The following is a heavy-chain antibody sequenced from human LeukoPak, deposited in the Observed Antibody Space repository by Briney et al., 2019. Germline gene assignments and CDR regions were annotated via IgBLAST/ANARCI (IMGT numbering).Heavy chain of an antibody. D-gene: IGHD5-12*01. V-gene: IGHV5-51*01. CDR1: GYSFTSYW. Sequence: KAGESLQISCQGSGYSFTSYWIGWVRQLPGKGLEWMGIIHPGDSDTRYSPSFQGQVTISADKSISTAYLQWSSLKASDTAMYYCARRGYSGYDLSPFDYWGQGTLVTVSS. J-gene: IGHJ4*02. CDR3: ARRGYSGYDLSPFDY. CDR2: IHPGDSDT.